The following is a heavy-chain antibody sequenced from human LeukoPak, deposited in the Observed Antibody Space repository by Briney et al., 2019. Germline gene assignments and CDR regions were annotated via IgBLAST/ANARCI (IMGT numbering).Heavy chain of an antibody. CDR1: GGSFSGYY. D-gene: IGHD6-25*01. V-gene: IGHV4-34*01. CDR2: IYYSGST. CDR3: ARHPRQTYYFYMDI. J-gene: IGHJ6*03. Sequence: SETLSLTCAVYGGSFSGYYWSWIRQPPGKGLEWIASIYYSGSTYYDPSLKRRVTISVDTSKNQFSLKLSSVTAADAGVYYCARHPRQTYYFYMDIWGKGTTVTISS.